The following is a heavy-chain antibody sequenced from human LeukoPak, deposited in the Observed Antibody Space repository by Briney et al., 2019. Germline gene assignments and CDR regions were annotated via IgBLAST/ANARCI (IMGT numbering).Heavy chain of an antibody. CDR1: GFTFSNYW. CDR3: ARRSGYDFFDY. V-gene: IGHV3-7*01. CDR2: IKQDGSEK. D-gene: IGHD5-12*01. J-gene: IGHJ4*02. Sequence: GGSLRLSCAASGFTFSNYWMTWVRQAPGKGLEWVASIKQDGSEKYYVDSVKGRFTISRDDAKNSLYLQMNSLRAEDTAVYYCARRSGYDFFDYWGQGTLVTVSS.